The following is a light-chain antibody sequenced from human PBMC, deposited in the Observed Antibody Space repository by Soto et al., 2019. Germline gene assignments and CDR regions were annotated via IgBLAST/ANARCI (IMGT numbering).Light chain of an antibody. Sequence: QSVLTQPASVSGSPGQSITISCTGTSSDVGGYNYVSWYQKHPGKAPKLMIYEVSNRPIGVSNRFTGSKSGNTASLTISGLQAEDEADYYCSSYTRSSTYVFGTGTKVT. CDR1: SSDVGGYNY. CDR2: EVS. CDR3: SSYTRSSTYV. J-gene: IGLJ1*01. V-gene: IGLV2-14*01.